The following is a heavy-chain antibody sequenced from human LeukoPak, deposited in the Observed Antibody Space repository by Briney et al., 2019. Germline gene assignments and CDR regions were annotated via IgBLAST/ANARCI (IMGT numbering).Heavy chain of an antibody. J-gene: IGHJ4*02. V-gene: IGHV4-39*07. CDR1: GGSISSSSYY. CDR2: IYYSRST. Sequence: SETLSLTCTVSGGSISSSSYYWGWIRQPPGKGLEWIGSIYYSRSTSYNPSLKSRVTISVDTSKNQFSLKLSSVTAADTAVYYCARGVGADFDYWGQGTLVTVSS. D-gene: IGHD1-26*01. CDR3: ARGVGADFDY.